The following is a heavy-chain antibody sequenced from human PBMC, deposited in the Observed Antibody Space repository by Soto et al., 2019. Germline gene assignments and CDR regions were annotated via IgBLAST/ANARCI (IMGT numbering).Heavy chain of an antibody. J-gene: IGHJ6*02. CDR3: ARQSRGYYYYGMDV. V-gene: IGHV4-59*08. CDR1: GGSIIDYY. D-gene: IGHD3-10*01. Sequence: SETLSLTCTVSGGSIIDYYWSWIRQPPGKGLEWIGYIYYSGTTDYSPSLKSRVTISVDTSKNQFSLKLSSVTAADSAIYYCARQSRGYYYYGMDVWGQGTTVTVSS. CDR2: IYYSGTT.